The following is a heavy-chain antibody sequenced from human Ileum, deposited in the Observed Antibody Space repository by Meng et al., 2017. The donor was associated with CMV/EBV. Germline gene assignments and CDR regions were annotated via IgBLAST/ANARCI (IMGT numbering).Heavy chain of an antibody. CDR1: GFNFSRIE. J-gene: IGHJ5*02. Sequence: SLKISCVASGFNFSRIEMNWVRQAPRKGLEWLAYIGSSGDRKYDADSVKGRFIFSRDNAKNSLYLKMTDLRAEDTALYYCTNSVGQWLSWFGTWGQGTKVTVSS. CDR2: IGSSGDRK. CDR3: TNSVGQWLSWFGT. V-gene: IGHV3-48*03. D-gene: IGHD6-19*01.